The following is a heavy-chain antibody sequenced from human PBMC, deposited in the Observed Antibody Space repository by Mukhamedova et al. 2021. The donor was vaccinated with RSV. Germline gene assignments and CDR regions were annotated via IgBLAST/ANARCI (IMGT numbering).Heavy chain of an antibody. J-gene: IGHJ3*02. D-gene: IGHD2-15*01. CDR2: VYSTEST. CDR1: GGSISSDSYF. Sequence: GGSISSDSYFWSWIRQPAGKGLEWIGHVYSTESTKYNPSLKSRVTISVDRSKIQFSLKLTSVTAADTAVYFWARCGWDYSTYAAFDI. V-gene: IGHV4-61*09. CDR3: ARCGWDYSTYAAFDI.